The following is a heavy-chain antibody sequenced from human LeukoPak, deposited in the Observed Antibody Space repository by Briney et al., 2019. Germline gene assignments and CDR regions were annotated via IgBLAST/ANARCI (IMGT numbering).Heavy chain of an antibody. V-gene: IGHV3-30-3*01. CDR1: GFIFGNFA. J-gene: IGHJ2*01. CDR2: ISSGGGNI. CDR3: ARRRELLRSYWYFDL. Sequence: GGSLRLSCAASGFIFGNFALHWVRRAPGKGLEWVAVISSGGGNIYYADSLEGRFTISRDNSNNTLYLQMTSLRADDTAMYYCARRRELLRSYWYFDLWGRGTLVTVSS. D-gene: IGHD1-26*01.